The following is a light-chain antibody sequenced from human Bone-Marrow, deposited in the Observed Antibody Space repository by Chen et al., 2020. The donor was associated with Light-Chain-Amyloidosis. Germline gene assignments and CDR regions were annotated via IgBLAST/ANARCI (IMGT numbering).Light chain of an antibody. V-gene: IGLV6-57*01. CDR3: QSYQGSSQGV. CDR2: EDD. Sequence: NSMLTQPHHVSESPGKTVIICCPRSSGGMATNYGQCCQQRPGSSPTTVIYEDDQRPSGVPARCSGSIDRSSTSASLTISGLKTEDAADYYCQSYQGSSQGVFGGGTKLTVL. J-gene: IGLJ3*02. CDR1: SGGMATNY.